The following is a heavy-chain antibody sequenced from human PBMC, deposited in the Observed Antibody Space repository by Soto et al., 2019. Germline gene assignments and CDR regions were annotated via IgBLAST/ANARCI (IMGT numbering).Heavy chain of an antibody. D-gene: IGHD2-8*01. Sequence: GGSLRLSCAASGFSFSTYGMHWVRQAPGKGLEWVAIIWYDGSNKYYADSVKGRFTISRDNSKNTVSLQMNSLRAEDTAIYYCARDGYCRHGACQNGEDYRGQGTMVTVSS. J-gene: IGHJ4*02. CDR1: GFSFSTYG. CDR3: ARDGYCRHGACQNGEDY. V-gene: IGHV3-33*01. CDR2: IWYDGSNK.